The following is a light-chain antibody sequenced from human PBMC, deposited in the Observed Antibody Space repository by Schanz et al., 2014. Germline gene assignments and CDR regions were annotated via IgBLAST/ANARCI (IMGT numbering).Light chain of an antibody. V-gene: IGKV3-20*01. CDR3: QQYGSSLPWT. CDR2: GTS. CDR1: QSVHRNY. Sequence: EIVLTQSPGTLSLSPGERATLSCRASQSVHRNYLAWHQQKPGQAPRLLIYGTSIRATGIPDRFSGSGSGTDFTLTISRLEPEDFAVYYCQQYGSSLPWTFGQGTKVEIK. J-gene: IGKJ1*01.